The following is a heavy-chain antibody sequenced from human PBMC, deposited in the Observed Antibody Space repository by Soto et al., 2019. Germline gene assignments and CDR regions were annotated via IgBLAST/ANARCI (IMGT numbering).Heavy chain of an antibody. J-gene: IGHJ4*02. CDR1: GFTFSSYG. Sequence: QVQLVESGGGVVQPGRSLRLSCAASGFTFSSYGMHWVRQAPAKGLEWVAVIWYDGSNKYYADSVKGRFTISRDNSKKTVYLQMNSLRAEDTAVYYCARDHRALDYWGQGTQVTVAS. CDR2: IWYDGSNK. V-gene: IGHV3-33*01. CDR3: ARDHRALDY.